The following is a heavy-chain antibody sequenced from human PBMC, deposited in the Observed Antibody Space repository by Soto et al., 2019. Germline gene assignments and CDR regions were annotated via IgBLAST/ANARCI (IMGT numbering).Heavy chain of an antibody. CDR1: GFTFSSFW. D-gene: IGHD3-22*01. J-gene: IGHJ4*02. V-gene: IGHV3-74*01. Sequence: EVQLVESGGGLVQPGGSLRLSCAASGFTFSSFWMHWVRQAPGKGLVWVSRINSDGTNTRYADSVKGRFTISRGNAKNTLYLQMNSLRVEDTAVYYCAAGLLRSTQVRTWGQGTLVTVSS. CDR3: AAGLLRSTQVRT. CDR2: INSDGTNT.